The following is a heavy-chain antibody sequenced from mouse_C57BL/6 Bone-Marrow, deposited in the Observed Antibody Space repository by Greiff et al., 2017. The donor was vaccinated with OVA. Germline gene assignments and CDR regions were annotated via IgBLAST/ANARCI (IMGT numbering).Heavy chain of an antibody. CDR3: ARWIYYGITGYYAMDY. V-gene: IGHV1-50*01. D-gene: IGHD2-1*01. J-gene: IGHJ4*01. CDR2: IDPSDSYT. Sequence: QVQLQQPGAELVKPGASVKLSCKASGYTFTSYWMQWVKQRPGQGLEWIGEIDPSDSYTNYNQKFKGKATLTVDTSSSTAYMPLSSLTSEDSAVYYCARWIYYGITGYYAMDYWGQGTSVTVSS. CDR1: GYTFTSYW.